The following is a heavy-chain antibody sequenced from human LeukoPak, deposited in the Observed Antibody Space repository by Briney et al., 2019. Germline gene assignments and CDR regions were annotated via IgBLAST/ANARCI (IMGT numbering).Heavy chain of an antibody. CDR3: ARGGVTTHMDV. V-gene: IGHV1-18*01. CDR2: ISAYNGNT. CDR1: GFTFPSYG. J-gene: IGHJ6*04. D-gene: IGHD4-17*01. Sequence: ASVRVSFKASGFTFPSYGFTWVRQAPGQGLEWMGWISAYNGNTNYAQNRQGRVTMTTDTCTSTAYMELRSLRSDDTAVYYCARGGVTTHMDVWGKGTTVTVSS.